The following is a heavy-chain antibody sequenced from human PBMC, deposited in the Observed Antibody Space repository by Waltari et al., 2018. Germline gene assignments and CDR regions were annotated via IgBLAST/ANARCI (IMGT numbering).Heavy chain of an antibody. V-gene: IGHV3-74*03. CDR3: ARVSRRTYRSPVPGRHYYYGMDV. J-gene: IGHJ6*02. D-gene: IGHD1-1*01. Sequence: EEQLVESGGGLVQPGDSLRLSCAASGFPFSSFWMNWVRQAPGKGPLWVSCISTDASDTTYADSVKGRFTISRDNARNTLYLQMNRLRAEDTAVYFCARVSRRTYRSPVPGRHYYYGMDVWGQGTTVTVSS. CDR1: GFPFSSFW. CDR2: ISTDASDT.